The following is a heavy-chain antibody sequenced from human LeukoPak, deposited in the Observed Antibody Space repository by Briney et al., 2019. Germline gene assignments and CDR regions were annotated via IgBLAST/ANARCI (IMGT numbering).Heavy chain of an antibody. V-gene: IGHV3-33*06. D-gene: IGHD4-11*01. J-gene: IGHJ4*02. CDR2: IWNDGSSQ. Sequence: GESLRLSCVASHFTFSHFGMHWVRQAPGKGLEWVAVIWNDGSSQYYADSVKGRFTISRDNSQNTVYLQMNGLRAEDTAVYYCAKDAQRGFDHSNSLEKWGQGTLVIVSS. CDR1: HFTFSHFG. CDR3: AKDAQRGFDHSNSLEK.